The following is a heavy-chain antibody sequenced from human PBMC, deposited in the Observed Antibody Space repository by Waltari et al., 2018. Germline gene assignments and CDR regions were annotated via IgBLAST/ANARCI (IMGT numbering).Heavy chain of an antibody. Sequence: QVQLVESGGGVVQPGMSLRLSCAVSGFAIGTYGIHWVRQAPGKGLEWVALIDSDGGQTLYGDSVRGRFTISIDNSKNTLYLDMNSLRLNDTAIYFCAKDAFGNTYLDHGGQGTLVTVAS. CDR1: GFAIGTYG. J-gene: IGHJ4*02. V-gene: IGHV3-30*02. D-gene: IGHD3-10*01. CDR3: AKDAFGNTYLDH. CDR2: IDSDGGQT.